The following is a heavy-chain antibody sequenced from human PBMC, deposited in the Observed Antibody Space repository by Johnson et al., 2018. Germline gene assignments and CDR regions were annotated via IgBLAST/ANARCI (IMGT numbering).Heavy chain of an antibody. D-gene: IGHD4-23*01. Sequence: QVQLQESGPGLVKPSETLSLTCSVSGGSISSSIYYWGWIRQPPGKGLEWIGSIYYSGSTYSNPSLKSRVTISGDPSKNQFSLKLNSVTAADTAVYYCASRYGGWDAFDIWGQGTMVTVSS. CDR2: IYYSGST. CDR3: ASRYGGWDAFDI. J-gene: IGHJ3*02. V-gene: IGHV4-39*01. CDR1: GGSISSSIYY.